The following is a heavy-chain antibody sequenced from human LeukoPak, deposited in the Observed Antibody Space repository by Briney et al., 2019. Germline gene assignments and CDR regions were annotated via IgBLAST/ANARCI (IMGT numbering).Heavy chain of an antibody. CDR3: AREGPRGNSQFDY. D-gene: IGHD2/OR15-2a*01. V-gene: IGHV3-33*01. CDR1: GFIFNSYG. Sequence: GGSLRLSCAASGFIFNSYGMHWVRQSPGKGLEWVALIWYDGSNKYYTDSVKGRFTISRDNSKNTLYLEMNSLRAEDTAIYYCAREGPRGNSQFDYWGQGTLVTVSS. J-gene: IGHJ4*02. CDR2: IWYDGSNK.